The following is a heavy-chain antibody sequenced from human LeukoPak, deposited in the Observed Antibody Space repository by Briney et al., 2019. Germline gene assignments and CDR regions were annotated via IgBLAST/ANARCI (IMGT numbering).Heavy chain of an antibody. CDR2: VSSQWGGT. Sequence: GASVKVSCKASGYNFNDYFIHWVRQAPGQGLEWMGWVSSQWGGTKYAQKFQGRVTMTTDTSINTVYMQLSGLVSDDTSAYYCASDDGHDIGVHFDFSGQGTLITVSS. V-gene: IGHV1-2*02. CDR3: ASDDGHDIGVHFDF. CDR1: GYNFNDYF. D-gene: IGHD2-15*01. J-gene: IGHJ4*02.